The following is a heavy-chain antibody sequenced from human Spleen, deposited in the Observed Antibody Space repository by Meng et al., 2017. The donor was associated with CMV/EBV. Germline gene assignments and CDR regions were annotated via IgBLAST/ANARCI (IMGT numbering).Heavy chain of an antibody. CDR2: ISSSGSTI. J-gene: IGHJ6*02. CDR3: ASSPTALYYYYGMDV. Sequence: GESLKISCAASGFTFSSYEMNWVRQAPGKGLEWVSYISSSGSTIYYADSAKGRFTISRDNAKNSLYLQMNSLRAEDTAVYYCASSPTALYYYYGMDVWGQGTTVTVSS. CDR1: GFTFSSYE. V-gene: IGHV3-48*03. D-gene: IGHD1-26*01.